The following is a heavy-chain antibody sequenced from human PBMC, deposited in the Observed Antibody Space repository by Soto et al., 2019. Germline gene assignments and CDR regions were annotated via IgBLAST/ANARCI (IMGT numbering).Heavy chain of an antibody. CDR3: IRGTYCALVDACHTQFDS. CDR1: GGAINSDYYY. J-gene: IGHJ4*02. V-gene: IGHV4-30-4*01. D-gene: IGHD2-21*01. Sequence: QVRLQESGPGLVKSSQTLSLTCSVSGGAINSDYYYWGWVRQPPGKGLEWIGYMYSSGRTYSNPSLKSTAAMSDGTSHNHFSLSLTSVTAADTAVYFWIRGTYCALVDACHTQFDSWGQGLPVTVSS. CDR2: MYSSGRT.